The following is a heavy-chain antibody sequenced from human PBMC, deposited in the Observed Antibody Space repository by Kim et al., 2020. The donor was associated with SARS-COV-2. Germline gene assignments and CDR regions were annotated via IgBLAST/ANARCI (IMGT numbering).Heavy chain of an antibody. D-gene: IGHD3-10*01. CDR3: ARSWFVELFPGCFDP. J-gene: IGHJ5*02. Sequence: SETLSLTCTVSGGSITRTSYYWGWIRQPPGEKMEWIASMYHTGSSYYNPSLRSRVTISVDTSKNQFSLKLHSVTAADTAVYYCARSWFVELFPGCFDPWG. CDR2: MYHTGSS. V-gene: IGHV4-39*01. CDR1: GGSITRTSYY.